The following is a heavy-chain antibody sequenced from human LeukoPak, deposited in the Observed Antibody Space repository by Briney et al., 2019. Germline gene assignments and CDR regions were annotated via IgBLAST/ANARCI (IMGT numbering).Heavy chain of an antibody. V-gene: IGHV3-11*04. D-gene: IGHD3-10*01. Sequence: GGSLRLSCAASGFTFSDYYMSWIRQAPGKGLEWVSYISSSGSTIYYADSVKGRFTISRDNAKNSLYLQMNSLRAEDTAVYYCAIEISGGSGSYSLDYWGQGTLVTVSS. CDR3: AIEISGGSGSYSLDY. CDR2: ISSSGSTI. J-gene: IGHJ4*02. CDR1: GFTFSDYY.